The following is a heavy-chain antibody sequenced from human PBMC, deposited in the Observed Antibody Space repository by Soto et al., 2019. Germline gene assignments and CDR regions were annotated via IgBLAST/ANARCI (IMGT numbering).Heavy chain of an antibody. D-gene: IGHD5-18*01. CDR3: AKEGTRGYSYGYFDY. V-gene: IGHV3-9*01. J-gene: IGHJ4*02. CDR1: GFTFDDYG. CDR2: INWNSGSI. Sequence: EVQLVESGGGLVQPGRSLRLSCAASGFTFDDYGMHWVRQAPGKGLEYVSGINWNSGSIVYAASVKGRFTISKDNAKNSLYLQMNSLRADDTALYYWAKEGTRGYSYGYFDYWGQGILVTVSS.